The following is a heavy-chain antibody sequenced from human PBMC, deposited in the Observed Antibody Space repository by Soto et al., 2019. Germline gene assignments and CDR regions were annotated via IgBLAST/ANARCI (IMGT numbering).Heavy chain of an antibody. CDR2: IYHSGST. Sequence: SETLSLTCAVSGYSISSGYYWGWIRQPPGKGLEWIGAIYHSGSTYYNPSLKSLVTISVDTSTNQFSRILSSQTAADTSVDYGARVSSSYGTGNYFDYWGQGNMVTVSS. J-gene: IGHJ4*02. CDR3: ARVSSSYGTGNYFDY. D-gene: IGHD3-10*01. CDR1: GYSISSGYY. V-gene: IGHV4-38-2*01.